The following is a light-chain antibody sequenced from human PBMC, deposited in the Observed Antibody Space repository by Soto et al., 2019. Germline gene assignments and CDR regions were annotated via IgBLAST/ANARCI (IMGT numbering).Light chain of an antibody. V-gene: IGLV2-14*01. CDR3: TSYTSSTPFYV. CDR1: SSDFGGYNY. J-gene: IGLJ1*01. CDR2: DVT. Sequence: QSVLTQPASVSGSPGQSITISCTGTSSDFGGYNYVSWYQQNPGKAPKLMIYDVTNRPSGVSNRFSGSKSGNTASLAISGLQAEDEAEYYYTSYTSSTPFYVFGTGTKVTVL.